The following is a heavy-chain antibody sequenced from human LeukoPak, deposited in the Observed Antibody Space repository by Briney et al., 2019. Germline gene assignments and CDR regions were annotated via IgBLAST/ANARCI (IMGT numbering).Heavy chain of an antibody. CDR1: GASISSGTYY. V-gene: IGHV4-39*01. CDR2: IYYSGRT. J-gene: IGHJ3*02. D-gene: IGHD3-22*01. Sequence: SETLSLTCTVSGASISSGTYYWGWIRQPPGKGLEWIGTIYYSGRTYYNPSLKSRLTISVDTSKNQFSLRLTSVTAADTAVYYCARHDAIISMIVGERPFEIWGQGTLVTVSS. CDR3: ARHDAIISMIVGERPFEI.